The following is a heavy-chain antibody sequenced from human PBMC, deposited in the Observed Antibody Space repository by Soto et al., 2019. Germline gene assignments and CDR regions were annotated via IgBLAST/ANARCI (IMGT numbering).Heavy chain of an antibody. CDR3: ARGYSSGWTVGNYFAY. CDR1: GFTFSSYG. Sequence: QVQLVESGGGVVQPGRSLRLSCAASGFTFSSYGMHWVRQAPGKGLEWVAVIWYDGSNKYYADSVKGRFTISRDNSKNXLDLQRNSLRAEDTAVYYGARGYSSGWTVGNYFAYWGQGTRVTVSS. CDR2: IWYDGSNK. D-gene: IGHD6-19*01. J-gene: IGHJ4*02. V-gene: IGHV3-33*01.